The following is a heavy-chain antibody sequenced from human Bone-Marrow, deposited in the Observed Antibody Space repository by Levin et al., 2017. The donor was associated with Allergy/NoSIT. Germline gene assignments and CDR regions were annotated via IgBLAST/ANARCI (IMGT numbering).Heavy chain of an antibody. D-gene: IGHD4-17*01. Sequence: PGESLKISCKGSGYIFSNYWIGWVRQMPGKGLEWMGIIYPGDSDTRYSPSFQGQVTISADKSISTAYLQWNSLTASDTAIYYCARLAGDYGEVDYWGQGTLVTVSP. CDR2: IYPGDSDT. J-gene: IGHJ4*02. CDR3: ARLAGDYGEVDY. V-gene: IGHV5-51*01. CDR1: GYIFSNYW.